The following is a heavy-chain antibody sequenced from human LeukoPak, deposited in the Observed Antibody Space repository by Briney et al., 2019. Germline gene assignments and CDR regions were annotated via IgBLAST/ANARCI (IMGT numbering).Heavy chain of an antibody. V-gene: IGHV3-30*01. CDR2: ISFDRSKK. CDR3: ASRRYYDFWSGYYSYYYYYMDV. CDR1: GFTFNHYA. D-gene: IGHD3-3*01. J-gene: IGHJ6*03. Sequence: GGSLRLSCAASGFTFNHYAMHWVREAPGKGLEWVAVISFDRSKKYYADSVKGRFTISRDNSTNTLFLQMDSLRAEDTAVYYCASRRYYDFWSGYYSYYYYYMDVWGKGTTVTVSS.